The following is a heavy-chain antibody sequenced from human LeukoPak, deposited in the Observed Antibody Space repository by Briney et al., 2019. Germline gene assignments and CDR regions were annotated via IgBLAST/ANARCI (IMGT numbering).Heavy chain of an antibody. CDR2: IHYTGTT. Sequence: SETLSLTCTVSGGSINGYWSWIRQPPGKGLEWIAYIHYTGTTNLNPSLKSRVTISVDTSNNRVSLTLNSLTAADTAVYYCARHSTDSVGGGWLDPWGQGTLVTVSS. V-gene: IGHV4-59*08. CDR3: ARHSTDSVGGGWLDP. D-gene: IGHD2-15*01. CDR1: GGSINGY. J-gene: IGHJ5*02.